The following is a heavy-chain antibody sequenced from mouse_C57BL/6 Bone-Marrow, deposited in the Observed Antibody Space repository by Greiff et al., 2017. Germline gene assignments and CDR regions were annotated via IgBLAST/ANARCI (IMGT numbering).Heavy chain of an antibody. CDR2: INPNNGGT. CDR1: GYTFTDYN. Sequence: VQLQQSGPELVKPGASVKIPCKASGYTFTDYNMDWVQQSHGKSLEWIGDINPNNGGTSYNQKFKGKATLTVDKSSSTTYMELRSLTSEDTAVYDCARCDNDWFAYWGQGTLVTVSA. D-gene: IGHD1-3*01. CDR3: ARCDNDWFAY. V-gene: IGHV1-18*01. J-gene: IGHJ3*01.